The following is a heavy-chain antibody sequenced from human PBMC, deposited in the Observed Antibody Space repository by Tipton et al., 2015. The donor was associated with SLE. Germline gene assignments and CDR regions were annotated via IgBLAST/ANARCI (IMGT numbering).Heavy chain of an antibody. Sequence: TLSLTCAVYGGSFSGYYWSWIRQPPGKGLGWIGESHQSGTTNYHQSFKSRVTISVDTSKNQFSLRLSSVTAADTAVYYCARRVSNGRFDVFDTWGRGTTVTVSS. V-gene: IGHV4-34*01. CDR3: ARRVSNGRFDVFDT. CDR2: SHQSGTT. D-gene: IGHD2-8*01. J-gene: IGHJ3*02. CDR1: GGSFSGYY.